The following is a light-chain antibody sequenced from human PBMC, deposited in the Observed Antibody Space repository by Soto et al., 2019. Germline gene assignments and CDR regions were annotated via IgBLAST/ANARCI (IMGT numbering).Light chain of an antibody. V-gene: IGLV2-14*01. CDR3: SSYTSSSTRV. CDR2: DVS. J-gene: IGLJ1*01. Sequence: QSLLTQPASVSGSPGQSITISCPGTSSYVGGYNYVSWYQQHPGKAPKLMIYDVSNRPSGVSNRFSGSKSGNTASLTISGLQAEDEADYYCSSYTSSSTRVFGTGTKVTVL. CDR1: SSYVGGYNY.